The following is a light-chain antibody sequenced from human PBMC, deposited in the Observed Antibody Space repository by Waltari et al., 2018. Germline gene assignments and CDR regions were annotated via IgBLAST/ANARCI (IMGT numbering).Light chain of an antibody. V-gene: IGKV1-5*03. CDR2: KAS. J-gene: IGKJ1*01. CDR1: PSISSW. CDR3: QQYNSYSGT. Sequence: IQLTQPPSTLSASVGNRVPITCRASPSISSWLAWYQQKPGKAPKVLIYKASSLESGVPSRFSGSGSGTEFTLTISSLQPDDFATYYCQQYNSYSGTFGQGTKVEIK.